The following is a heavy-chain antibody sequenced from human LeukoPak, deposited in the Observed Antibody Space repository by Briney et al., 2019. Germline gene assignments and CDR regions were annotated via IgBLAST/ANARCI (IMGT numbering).Heavy chain of an antibody. Sequence: GESLKISCKGSGYNFATYWIGWVRQMPGKGLEWMGIIYPGDSDTRYSPPFQGQVTISVDKSINTAYLQWSSLKASDTAIYYCASRKKGMATTGFDYWGQGTLVTVFS. CDR3: ASRKKGMATTGFDY. CDR2: IYPGDSDT. CDR1: GYNFATYW. D-gene: IGHD5-24*01. J-gene: IGHJ4*02. V-gene: IGHV5-51*01.